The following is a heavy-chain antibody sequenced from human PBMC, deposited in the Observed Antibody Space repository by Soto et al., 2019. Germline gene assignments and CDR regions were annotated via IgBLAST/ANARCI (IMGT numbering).Heavy chain of an antibody. V-gene: IGHV4-4*02. Sequence: QVQLQESGPGLVKPSGTLSLTCAVSGGSISSSNWWSWVRHPPGKGLEWIGEIYHRGRTNYNPSLKSRVTISVDKSKILFSLKLTSVTAADTAVYYCARVGCSGCTCYSDKYYFDYWGQGTLVTVSS. D-gene: IGHD2-15*01. CDR1: GGSISSSNW. CDR2: IYHRGRT. J-gene: IGHJ4*02. CDR3: ARVGCSGCTCYSDKYYFDY.